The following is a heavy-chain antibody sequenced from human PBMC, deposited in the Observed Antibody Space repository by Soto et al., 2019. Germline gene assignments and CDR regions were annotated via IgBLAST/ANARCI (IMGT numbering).Heavy chain of an antibody. CDR2: IYPGDSDT. V-gene: IGHV5-51*01. CDR3: ARHSYLAARPDFDY. Sequence: GESLKISCKGSGYSFTNYWIGWVRQMPGKGLEWMGIIYPGDSDTRYSPSFQGQVTISADKSINTAYLQWSSLRASDTAMYYCARHSYLAARPDFDYWGQGTLVTVSS. CDR1: GYSFTNYW. D-gene: IGHD6-6*01. J-gene: IGHJ4*02.